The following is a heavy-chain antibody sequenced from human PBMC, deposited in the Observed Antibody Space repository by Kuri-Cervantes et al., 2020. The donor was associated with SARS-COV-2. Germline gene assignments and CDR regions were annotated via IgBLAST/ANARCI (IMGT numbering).Heavy chain of an antibody. D-gene: IGHD2-2*01. CDR1: GYTFTSYG. Sequence: ASVKVSCKASGYTFTSYGISWVRQAPGQGLEWMGWINAGNGNTKYSQKFQGRVTITRDTSASTAYMELSSLRSEDTAVYYCASRGNIVVVPAAMGENWFDPWGQGTLVTVSS. V-gene: IGHV1-18*01. J-gene: IGHJ5*02. CDR3: ASRGNIVVVPAAMGENWFDP. CDR2: INAGNGNT.